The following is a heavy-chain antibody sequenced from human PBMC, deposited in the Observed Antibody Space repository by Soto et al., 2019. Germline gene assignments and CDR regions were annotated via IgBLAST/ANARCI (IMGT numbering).Heavy chain of an antibody. V-gene: IGHV4-59*01. J-gene: IGHJ5*02. CDR3: ARDVVSTVTNDNWFDP. Sequence: SETLSLTCTVSGGSISSYYWSWIRQPPGKGLEWIGYIYYSGSTNYNPSLKSRVTISVDTSKNQFSLKLSSVTAADTAVYYCARDVVSTVTNDNWFDPWGQGTLVTVSS. D-gene: IGHD4-4*01. CDR1: GGSISSYY. CDR2: IYYSGST.